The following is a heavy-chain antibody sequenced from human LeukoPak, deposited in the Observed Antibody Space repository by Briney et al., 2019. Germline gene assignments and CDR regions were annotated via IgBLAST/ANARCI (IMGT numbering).Heavy chain of an antibody. J-gene: IGHJ4*02. Sequence: GPSLTHSCEETEITLSNYGMRCGRRAPGKGLKWVSGISGTGGSTNYADSVKGRFTISRDNRKNTLYLQMNSLRAEDTAVYFCAKRGVVIRVILVGFHKEAYYFDSWGQGALVTVSS. CDR2: ISGTGGST. CDR1: EITLSNYG. D-gene: IGHD3-22*01. V-gene: IGHV3-23*01. CDR3: AKRGVVIRVILVGFHKEAYYFDS.